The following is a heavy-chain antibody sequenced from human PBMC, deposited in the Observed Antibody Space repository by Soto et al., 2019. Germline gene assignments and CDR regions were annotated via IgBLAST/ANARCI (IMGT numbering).Heavy chain of an antibody. D-gene: IGHD6-6*01. Sequence: CKASGGTKSRYAISWVRQTTGQGLEWMGGIIPIFGTANYAQKFQGRVTITADESTRTAYRERRSLRSEDTAVYYCAIAFGAARILDYYYYGMDVWGQGTTVTVSS. CDR2: IIPIFGTA. CDR3: AIAFGAARILDYYYYGMDV. CDR1: GGTKSRYA. J-gene: IGHJ6*02. V-gene: IGHV1-69*01.